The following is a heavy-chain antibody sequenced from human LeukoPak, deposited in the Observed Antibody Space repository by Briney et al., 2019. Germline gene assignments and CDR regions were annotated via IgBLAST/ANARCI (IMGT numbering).Heavy chain of an antibody. D-gene: IGHD1-26*01. Sequence: GGSLRLSCAASKFTFSSYSMNWVRQAPGKGLEWVSAISGSGSSTYYADAVKGRFTISRDNSKNTLYLQMNSLRAEDTAVYYCARSGTNYYYYYMDVWGKGTTVTVSS. CDR1: KFTFSSYS. CDR2: ISGSGSST. CDR3: ARSGTNYYYYYMDV. V-gene: IGHV3-23*01. J-gene: IGHJ6*03.